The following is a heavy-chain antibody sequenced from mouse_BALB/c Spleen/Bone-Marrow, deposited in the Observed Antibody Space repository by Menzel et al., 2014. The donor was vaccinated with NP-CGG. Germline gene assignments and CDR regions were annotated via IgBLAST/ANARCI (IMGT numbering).Heavy chain of an antibody. CDR2: IYPGDGST. Sequence: VKLVESGPELVKPGASVKMSCKASGYTFTSYYIHWVKQRPGQGPEWIGWIYPGDGSTKYNEKFKGKTTLTADKSSSTAYMLLSSLTSEDSAIYFCARKGIYYDYDAWFAYWGQGTLVTVSA. V-gene: IGHV1S56*01. CDR3: ARKGIYYDYDAWFAY. D-gene: IGHD2-4*01. CDR1: GYTFTSYY. J-gene: IGHJ3*01.